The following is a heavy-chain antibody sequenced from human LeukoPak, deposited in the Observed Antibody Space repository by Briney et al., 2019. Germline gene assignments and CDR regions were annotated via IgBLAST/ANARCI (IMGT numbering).Heavy chain of an antibody. CDR3: ARERGGQSNDYLHGGPFDY. D-gene: IGHD3-16*01. Sequence: GGSLRLSCAASGFTFRSYAMQWVRQAPGKGLEWVSYITYNSGTIFYADSVKGRFTISRDDAKDSLYLQMSSLRDEDTAVYYCARERGGQSNDYLHGGPFDYWGQGTLVTVSS. CDR2: ITYNSGTI. CDR1: GFTFRSYA. V-gene: IGHV3-48*02. J-gene: IGHJ4*02.